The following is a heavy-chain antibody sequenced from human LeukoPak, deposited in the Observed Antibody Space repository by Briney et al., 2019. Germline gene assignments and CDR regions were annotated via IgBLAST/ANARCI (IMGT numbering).Heavy chain of an antibody. CDR1: GGSFSGYY. D-gene: IGHD4-17*01. Sequence: SETLSLTCAVYGGSFSGYYWSWIRQPPGKGLEWIGEINHSGSTNYNPSLKSRVTISVDTSKNQFSLKLSSVTAADTAVYYCARGDYGDPFYYYYYGMDVWGQGTTVTVSS. CDR3: ARGDYGDPFYYYYYGMDV. CDR2: INHSGST. V-gene: IGHV4-34*01. J-gene: IGHJ6*02.